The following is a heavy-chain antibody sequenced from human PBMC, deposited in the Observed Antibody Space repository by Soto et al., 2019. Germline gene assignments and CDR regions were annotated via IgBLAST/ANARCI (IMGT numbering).Heavy chain of an antibody. CDR3: AREIVVARGASYFDH. Sequence: EVQLVESGGNLVQPGGSLRLSCVGSGFTFSSNWMTWVRQAPGKGLEWVGNIRQDGSEKDYVDSVKGRFTISRDNTKNSLYLQKNSLRAEDTAVYYCAREIVVARGASYFDHWGPGTLVSVSS. CDR2: IRQDGSEK. CDR1: GFTFSSNW. J-gene: IGHJ4*02. V-gene: IGHV3-7*04. D-gene: IGHD2-2*01.